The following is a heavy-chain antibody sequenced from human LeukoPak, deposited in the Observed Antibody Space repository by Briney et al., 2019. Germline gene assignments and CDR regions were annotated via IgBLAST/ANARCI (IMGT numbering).Heavy chain of an antibody. J-gene: IGHJ6*03. CDR2: ISGSGGST. CDR3: AKDPKDYYYMDV. CDR1: GFTFSSHY. V-gene: IGHV3-23*01. Sequence: GGSLRLSCAASGFTFSSHYMSWVRQAPGKGLEWVSAISGSGGSTYYADSVKGRFTISRDNSKNTLYLQMNSLRAEDTAVYYCAKDPKDYYYMDVWGKGTTVTVSS.